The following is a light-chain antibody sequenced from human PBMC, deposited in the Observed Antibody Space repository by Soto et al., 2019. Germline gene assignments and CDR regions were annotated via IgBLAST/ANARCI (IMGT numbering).Light chain of an antibody. CDR2: TAS. CDR1: QSISIY. J-gene: IGKJ5*01. Sequence: IQMTQSPSSLSVSVGDRVTITCRASQSISIYVNWYQQKSGRAPKLLIYTASSLQSGVPSRFSGSGSGTDFTLTISGLQPEAFATYYCQLYYTLPTFGQGTLLEIE. V-gene: IGKV1-39*01. CDR3: QLYYTLPT.